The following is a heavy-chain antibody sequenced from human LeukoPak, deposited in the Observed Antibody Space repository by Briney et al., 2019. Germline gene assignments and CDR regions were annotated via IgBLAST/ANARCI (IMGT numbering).Heavy chain of an antibody. CDR3: AKVRGGWLVRGAFDI. V-gene: IGHV3-23*01. Sequence: GGSLRLSCAASGFTFGSYAMSWVRQAPGKGLEWVSAISGSGGSTYYADSVKGRFTISRDNSKNTLYLQMNSLRAEDTAVYYCAKVRGGWLVRGAFDIWGQGTMVTVSS. CDR2: ISGSGGST. CDR1: GFTFGSYA. D-gene: IGHD6-19*01. J-gene: IGHJ3*02.